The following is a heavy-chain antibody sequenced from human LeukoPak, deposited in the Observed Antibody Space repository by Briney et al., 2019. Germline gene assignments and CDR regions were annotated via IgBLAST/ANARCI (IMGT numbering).Heavy chain of an antibody. V-gene: IGHV3-48*03. J-gene: IGHJ5*02. CDR1: GFTFSSYE. CDR3: ARGGGTGYYADNWFDP. CDR2: ISSSGSTI. D-gene: IGHD3-22*01. Sequence: GGSLRLSCAASGFTFSSYEMNWVRQAPGKGLEWVSYISSSGSTIYYADSVKGRFTISRDNAKNSLYLQMNSLRAEDTAVYYCARGGGTGYYADNWFDPWGQGTLVTVSS.